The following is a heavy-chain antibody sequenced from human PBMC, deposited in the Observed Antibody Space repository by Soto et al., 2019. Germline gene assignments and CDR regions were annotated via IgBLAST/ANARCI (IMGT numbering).Heavy chain of an antibody. J-gene: IGHJ6*03. Sequence: EGQLVESGGGLVQPGGSLRLSCAASGFTFSSYSMNWVRQAPGKGLEWVSYISSSGSTIYYADSVKGRFTISRDNAKNSLYLQMNSLRAEDTAVYYCASPKANYYYYYMDVWGKGTTVTVSS. CDR2: ISSSGSTI. CDR3: ASPKANYYYYYMDV. CDR1: GFTFSSYS. V-gene: IGHV3-48*01.